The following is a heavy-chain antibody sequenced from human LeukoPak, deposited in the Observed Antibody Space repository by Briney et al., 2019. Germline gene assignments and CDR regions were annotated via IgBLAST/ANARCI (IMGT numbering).Heavy chain of an antibody. Sequence: GESLTLSCAASGFTFSSYAMNWVRQAPRQGLEWVSASGTSYDAYYGDSVTGRFIISRDNAKNTVYLQMSSLRVEDTAVYYCAQKTPGNHPFDYWGQGILVTVSS. D-gene: IGHD4-23*01. CDR1: GFTFSSYA. V-gene: IGHV3-23*01. CDR2: SGTSYDA. CDR3: AQKTPGNHPFDY. J-gene: IGHJ4*02.